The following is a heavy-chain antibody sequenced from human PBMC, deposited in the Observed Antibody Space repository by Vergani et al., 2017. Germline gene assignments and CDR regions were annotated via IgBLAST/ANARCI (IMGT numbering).Heavy chain of an antibody. CDR2: LSTTGGA. D-gene: IGHD6-13*01. J-gene: IGHJ5*02. CDR3: SGATHSWQRADR. V-gene: IGHV4-4*09. Sequence: QAQLQESGPGRVKPSETRYLTCHVFGVSFTDYNCNWIRKAPGKGLEWIGSLSTTGGATHASHNPSLKSRVSISVDTSKSQFSLRLTSVTAADSAIYYCSGATHSWQRADRWGQGLLVSVSS. CDR1: GVSFTDYN.